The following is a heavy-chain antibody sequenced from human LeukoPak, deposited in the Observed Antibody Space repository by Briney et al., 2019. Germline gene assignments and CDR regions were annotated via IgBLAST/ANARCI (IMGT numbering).Heavy chain of an antibody. Sequence: ASVKVSCKASGYTFTSYDINWVRQATGQGLEWMGWMNPNSGNTGYAQKFQGRVTMTRNTSISTAYMELSSLRSEDTAVYYCARDGSYAFDFWSGYYYYYYYGMDVWGQGTTVTVSS. CDR1: GYTFTSYD. J-gene: IGHJ6*02. D-gene: IGHD3-3*01. CDR2: MNPNSGNT. CDR3: ARDGSYAFDFWSGYYYYYYYGMDV. V-gene: IGHV1-8*01.